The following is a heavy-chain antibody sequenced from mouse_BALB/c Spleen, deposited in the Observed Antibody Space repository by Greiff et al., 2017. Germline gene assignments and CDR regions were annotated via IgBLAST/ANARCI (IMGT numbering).Heavy chain of an antibody. CDR2: ISDGGSYT. D-gene: IGHD2-14*01. CDR1: GFTFSDYY. Sequence: DVKLVESGGGLVKPGGSLKLSCAASGFTFSDYYMYWVRQTPEKRLEWVATISDGGSYTYYPDSVKGRFTISRDNAKNNLYLQMSSLKSEDTAMYYCARRGEVRRAYAMDYWGQGTSVTVSS. V-gene: IGHV5-4*02. J-gene: IGHJ4*01. CDR3: ARRGEVRRAYAMDY.